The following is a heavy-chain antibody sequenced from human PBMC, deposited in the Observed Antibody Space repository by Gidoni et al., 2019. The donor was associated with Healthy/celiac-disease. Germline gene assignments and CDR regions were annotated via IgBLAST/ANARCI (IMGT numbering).Heavy chain of an antibody. Sequence: QLQLQESGPGLVKPSETLSLTCTVSGGSISSSSYYWGWIRQPPGKGLEWIGSIYYSGSTYYNPSLKSRVTISVDTSKNQFSLKLSSVTAADTAVYYCARLGSFGRFLEWSEYYFDYWGQGTLVTVSS. CDR1: GGSISSSSYY. CDR3: ARLGSFGRFLEWSEYYFDY. V-gene: IGHV4-39*01. D-gene: IGHD3-3*01. J-gene: IGHJ4*02. CDR2: IYYSGST.